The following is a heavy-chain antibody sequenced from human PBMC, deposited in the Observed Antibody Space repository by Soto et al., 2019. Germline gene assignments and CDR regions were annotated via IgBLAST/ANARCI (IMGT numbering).Heavy chain of an antibody. CDR3: VRNDSSGYYXY. D-gene: IGHD3-22*01. Sequence: RGDALNISCKFSGYTFTSSWIGWVRQMPGKFLEWMGIIYPDNSDTRYSPSFQGQVTMSVDKSIRTAYLQWRSLKASDTAIYYCVRNDSSGYYXYGGQG. J-gene: IGHJ4*02. CDR1: GYTFTSSW. CDR2: IYPDNSDT. V-gene: IGHV5-51*01.